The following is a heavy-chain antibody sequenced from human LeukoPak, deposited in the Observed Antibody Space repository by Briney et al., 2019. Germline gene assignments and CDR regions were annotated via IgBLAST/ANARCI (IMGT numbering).Heavy chain of an antibody. CDR1: GFTFSSYA. Sequence: PGGSLRLSCAASGFTFSSYAMSWVRQAPGKGLKWVSAISGSGGSTYYADSVKGRFTISRDNSKNTLYLQMNSLRAEDTAVYYCARESGRMIATPYYFDYWGQGTLVTVSS. CDR3: ARESGRMIATPYYFDY. J-gene: IGHJ4*02. CDR2: ISGSGGST. D-gene: IGHD3-22*01. V-gene: IGHV3-23*01.